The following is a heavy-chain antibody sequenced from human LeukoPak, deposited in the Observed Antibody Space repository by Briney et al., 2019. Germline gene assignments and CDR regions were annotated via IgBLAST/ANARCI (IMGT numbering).Heavy chain of an antibody. CDR2: ISSSGSTI. Sequence: GGSLRPSCAASGFTFSSYEMNWVRRAPGKGLEWVSYISSSGSTIYYADSVKGRFTISRDNAKNSLYLQMNSLRAEDTAVYYCARVNGGIVVVPAAPRGTYYFDYWGQGTLVTVSS. CDR1: GFTFSSYE. J-gene: IGHJ4*02. D-gene: IGHD2-2*01. CDR3: ARVNGGIVVVPAAPRGTYYFDY. V-gene: IGHV3-48*03.